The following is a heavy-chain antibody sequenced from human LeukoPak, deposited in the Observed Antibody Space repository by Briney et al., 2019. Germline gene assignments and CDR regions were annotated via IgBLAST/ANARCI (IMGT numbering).Heavy chain of an antibody. D-gene: IGHD2-2*01. CDR2: ISAYNGNT. V-gene: IGHV1-18*01. Sequence: GASVKVSCKASGYTFTSYGISWVRQAPGQGLEWMGWISAYNGNTNYAQKLQGRVTMTTDTSTSTAYMELRSLRSDDTAVYYCARVGDIVVVPAAMFYYYYGMDVWGQGTTVTVPS. J-gene: IGHJ6*02. CDR1: GYTFTSYG. CDR3: ARVGDIVVVPAAMFYYYYGMDV.